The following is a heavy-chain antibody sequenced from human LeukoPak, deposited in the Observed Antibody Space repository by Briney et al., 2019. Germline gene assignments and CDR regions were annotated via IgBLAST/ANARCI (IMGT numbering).Heavy chain of an antibody. CDR2: INPNSGGT. J-gene: IGHJ4*02. D-gene: IGHD5-24*01. Sequence: ASVKVSCKASGYTFTGYYMHWVRQAPGQGLEWMGWINPNSGGTDYAQKFQGRVTMTRDTSISTAYMELSRLRSDDTAVYYCARYLREMATTRDWGQGTLVTVSS. CDR3: ARYLREMATTRD. V-gene: IGHV1-2*02. CDR1: GYTFTGYY.